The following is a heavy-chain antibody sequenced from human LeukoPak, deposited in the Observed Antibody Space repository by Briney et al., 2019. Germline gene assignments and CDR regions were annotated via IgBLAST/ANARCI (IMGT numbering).Heavy chain of an antibody. Sequence: GSLGLSCAASGFTVCNYWMSWVRKTPGKWLEWVANINQDESERYYVDSVKGRFTISRDNAENSLYLQMNSLRAEDTAVYYCARDFPSGISGSYFRYDYWGQGTLVTVSS. D-gene: IGHD3-10*01. CDR2: INQDESER. CDR3: ARDFPSGISGSYFRYDY. V-gene: IGHV3-7*01. CDR1: GFTVCNYW. J-gene: IGHJ4*02.